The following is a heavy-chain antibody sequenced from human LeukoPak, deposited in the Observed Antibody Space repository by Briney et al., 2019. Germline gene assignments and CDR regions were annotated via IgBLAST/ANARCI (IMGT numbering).Heavy chain of an antibody. V-gene: IGHV1-18*01. CDR3: AREREIVVVVAATHYYYGMDV. CDR1: GYTFTSYG. CDR2: ISSYNGNT. D-gene: IGHD2-15*01. Sequence: RGASVKVSCTASGYTFTSYGISWVRQAPGQGLEWMGWISSYNGNTNYAQKLQGRVTMTTDTSTSTAYMELRSLRSDGTAVYYCAREREIVVVVAATHYYYGMDVWGQGTTVTVSS. J-gene: IGHJ6*02.